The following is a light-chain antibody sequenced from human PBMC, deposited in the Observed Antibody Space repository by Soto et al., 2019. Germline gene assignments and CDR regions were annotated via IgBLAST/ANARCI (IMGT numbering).Light chain of an antibody. CDR3: RSYTTSRTYV. Sequence: QSVLTQPPSVSGSPGQSGTISCTGTSSDVGSYNRVSWYQQPPATTPKRMTFEVSNRPSGVPDRFSGSKSGNTASLTISGLQAEDEAEYYCRSYTTSRTYVFGTGSQLTV. J-gene: IGLJ1*01. V-gene: IGLV2-18*02. CDR1: SSDVGSYNR. CDR2: EVS.